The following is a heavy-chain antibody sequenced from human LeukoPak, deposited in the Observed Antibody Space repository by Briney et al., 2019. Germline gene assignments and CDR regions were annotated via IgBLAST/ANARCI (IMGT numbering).Heavy chain of an antibody. Sequence: ASVKVSCKASGGTFSNDAISWVRQAPGQGLEWMGGIIPIFGTPNYAQKFQDRVTITTDESTTTAYMELSSLRSEDTAVYYCARSRMIYDVDYYYYLDVWGKGTTVVVS. CDR2: IIPIFGTP. J-gene: IGHJ6*03. CDR1: GGTFSNDA. D-gene: IGHD3-3*01. V-gene: IGHV1-69*05. CDR3: ARSRMIYDVDYYYYLDV.